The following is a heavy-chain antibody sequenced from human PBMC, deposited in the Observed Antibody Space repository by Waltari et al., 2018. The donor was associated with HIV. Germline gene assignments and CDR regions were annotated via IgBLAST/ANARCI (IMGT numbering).Heavy chain of an antibody. CDR1: GGSISSGSYH. J-gene: IGHJ5*02. CDR2: LYTSGST. CDR3: ARAVVGGYDLGNNWFDP. Sequence: QVQLQESGPGLVKPSQTLSLTCTVSGGSISSGSYHWSWFRQPAGKGLEWIGRLYTSGSTDYNPSLKSRATISGDTSKNQFSLKLSSVTAADTAVYYCARAVVGGYDLGNNWFDPWGQGTLVTVSS. D-gene: IGHD5-12*01. V-gene: IGHV4-61*02.